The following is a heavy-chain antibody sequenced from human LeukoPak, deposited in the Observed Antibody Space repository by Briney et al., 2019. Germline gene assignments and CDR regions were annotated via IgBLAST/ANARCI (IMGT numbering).Heavy chain of an antibody. CDR3: ARLGNYYDSSGYSGYYFDY. CDR2: IYYSGST. V-gene: IGHV4-39*01. J-gene: IGHJ4*02. CDR1: GGSFSGYY. Sequence: SETLSLTCAVYGGSFSGYYWGWIRQPPGKGLEWIGSIYYSGSTYYNPSLKSRVTISVDTSKNQFSLKLSSVTAADTAVYYCARLGNYYDSSGYSGYYFDYWGQGTLVTVSS. D-gene: IGHD3-22*01.